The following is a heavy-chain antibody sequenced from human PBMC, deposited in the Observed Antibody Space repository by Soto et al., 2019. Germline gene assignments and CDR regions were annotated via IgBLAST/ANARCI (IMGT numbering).Heavy chain of an antibody. Sequence: GGSLRLSCATSGFPFRNYAMSWVRQTPGKGLEWVSAIDGSGDSTYYADSVKGRLTISRDNSGNTLYLQMDSLRAEDTAVYFCAKDRGWTYYFDYWGQGALVTVPS. CDR1: GFPFRNYA. J-gene: IGHJ4*02. CDR2: IDGSGDST. D-gene: IGHD6-19*01. CDR3: AKDRGWTYYFDY. V-gene: IGHV3-23*01.